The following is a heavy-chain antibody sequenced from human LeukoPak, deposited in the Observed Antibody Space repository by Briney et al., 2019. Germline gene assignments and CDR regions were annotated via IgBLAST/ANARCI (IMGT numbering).Heavy chain of an antibody. CDR2: ISGSGGST. CDR1: GFTFSSYA. Sequence: GGSLRLSCAASGFTFSSYAMSWVRQAPGKGLEWVSAISGSGGSTYYADSVKGRFTISRDNSKNTLYLQMNSLRAEDTAVYYCAKVSRGAYSSGDYYYYYYMDVSGKGTTVTVSS. V-gene: IGHV3-23*01. CDR3: AKVSRGAYSSGDYYYYYYMDV. D-gene: IGHD6-19*01. J-gene: IGHJ6*03.